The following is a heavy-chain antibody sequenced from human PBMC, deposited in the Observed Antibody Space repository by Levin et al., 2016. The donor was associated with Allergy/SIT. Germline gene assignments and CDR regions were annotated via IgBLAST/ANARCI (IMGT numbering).Heavy chain of an antibody. D-gene: IGHD3-10*01. CDR3: ARVARGPVVRGVTHYMDV. Sequence: ASVKVSCKASGYTFTSYAMHWVRQAPGQRLEWMGWINAGNGNTKYSQKFQGRVTITRDTSASTAYMELSSLRSEDTAVYYCARVARGPVVRGVTHYMDVWGKGTTVTVSS. J-gene: IGHJ6*03. V-gene: IGHV1-3*01. CDR2: INAGNGNT. CDR1: GYTFTSYA.